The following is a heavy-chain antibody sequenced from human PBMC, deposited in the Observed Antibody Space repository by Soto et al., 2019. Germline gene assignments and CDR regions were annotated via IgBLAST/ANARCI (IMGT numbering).Heavy chain of an antibody. Sequence: QLHLQESGPGLVKPSETLSLTCIVSGGSLSSSSYYWAWISQPPGKGLEWIGTIYYNGNTYYNPSIKSRVTIALDTSKNEISLKVSSVTATDTAVYYCGRHDWTYYLRAINFWGQGTLATFSS. J-gene: IGHJ4*02. CDR2: IYYNGNT. V-gene: IGHV4-39*01. D-gene: IGHD2-21*01. CDR3: GRHDWTYYLRAINF. CDR1: GGSLSSSSYY.